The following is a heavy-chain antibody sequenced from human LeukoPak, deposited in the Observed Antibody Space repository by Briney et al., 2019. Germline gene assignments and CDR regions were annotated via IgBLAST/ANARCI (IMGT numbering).Heavy chain of an antibody. Sequence: ASVKVSCKASGYSFTGYYMHWVRQAPGQGLEWMGWINPNSGGTNSAQEFQGRVTMTRDTSITTVYMEVSWLTSDDTAIYYCARADRLHGGPYLIGPWGQGTLVTVSS. D-gene: IGHD2-21*01. CDR2: INPNSGGT. CDR1: GYSFTGYY. V-gene: IGHV1-2*02. CDR3: ARADRLHGGPYLIGP. J-gene: IGHJ5*02.